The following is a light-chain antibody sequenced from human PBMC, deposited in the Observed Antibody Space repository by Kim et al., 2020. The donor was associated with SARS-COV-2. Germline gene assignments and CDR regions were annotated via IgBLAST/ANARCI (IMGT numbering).Light chain of an antibody. V-gene: IGLV3-1*01. CDR3: QAWDSTTVI. J-gene: IGLJ2*01. CDR1: KLGDKY. Sequence: SYELTQPPSVSVSPGQTAYITCPGDKLGDKYACWYQQRPGQSPVQVIHEDSQRPSGIPERFSGSKSGDTATLTIGGAQDMDESDYYCQAWDSTTVIFGGGTQLTVL. CDR2: EDS.